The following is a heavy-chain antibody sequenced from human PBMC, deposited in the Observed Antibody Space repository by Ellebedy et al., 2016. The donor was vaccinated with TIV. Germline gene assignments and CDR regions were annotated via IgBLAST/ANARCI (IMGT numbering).Heavy chain of an antibody. D-gene: IGHD6-19*01. CDR3: AKEALAV. Sequence: GGSLRLSCAASTFTFSNYAMSWVRLAPGKGLEWVSAISYSGGTTFYTDSVKGRFTISRDNSRNTVYLQMNSLRAEDTAIYYCAKEALAVWGQGTLVTVSS. J-gene: IGHJ4*02. CDR2: ISYSGGTT. CDR1: TFTFSNYA. V-gene: IGHV3-23*01.